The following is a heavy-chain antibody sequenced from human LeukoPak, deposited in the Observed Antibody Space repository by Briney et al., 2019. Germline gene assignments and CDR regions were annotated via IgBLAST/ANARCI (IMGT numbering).Heavy chain of an antibody. V-gene: IGHV3-9*01. CDR1: GFTFDDYA. CDR3: AKDRASGWFEFDY. CDR2: ISWNSGSI. J-gene: IGHJ4*02. D-gene: IGHD6-19*01. Sequence: PGGSLRLSCAASGFTFDDYAMHRVRQAPGQGLEWVSGISWNSGSIGYADSVKGRFTISRDNAKNSLYLQMNSLRAEDTALYYCAKDRASGWFEFDYWGQGTLVTVSS.